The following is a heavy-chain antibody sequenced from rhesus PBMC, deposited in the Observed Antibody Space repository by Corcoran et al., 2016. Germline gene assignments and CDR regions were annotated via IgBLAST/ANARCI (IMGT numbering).Heavy chain of an antibody. CDR1: GYTFTDYY. CDR3: ARGGRVVVLTAYFDY. CDR2: INPYNGNT. J-gene: IGHJ4*01. Sequence: QVQLVQSGAEVKKPGSSVKVSCKASGYTFTDYYMHWLRQAPRHGLEWMGWINPYNGNTKDAQKVQGRVNMTRDTSTSTAYMELSSLRSEDTAVYYCARGGRVVVLTAYFDYWGQGALVTVSS. V-gene: IGHV1S2*01. D-gene: IGHD2-15*01.